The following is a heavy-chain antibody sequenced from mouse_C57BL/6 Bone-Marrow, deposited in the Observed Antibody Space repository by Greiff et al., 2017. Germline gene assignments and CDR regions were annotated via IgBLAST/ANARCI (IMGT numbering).Heavy chain of an antibody. CDR3: ARSGFYYGYFDY. Sequence: VQLKESGGGLVKPGGSLKLSCAASGFTFSDYGMHWVRQAPEKGLEWVAYISSGSSTIYYADTVKGRFTISRDNAKNTLFLQMTSLRSEDTAMYYCARSGFYYGYFDYWGQGTTLTVSS. V-gene: IGHV5-17*01. CDR2: ISSGSSTI. J-gene: IGHJ2*01. D-gene: IGHD2-1*01. CDR1: GFTFSDYG.